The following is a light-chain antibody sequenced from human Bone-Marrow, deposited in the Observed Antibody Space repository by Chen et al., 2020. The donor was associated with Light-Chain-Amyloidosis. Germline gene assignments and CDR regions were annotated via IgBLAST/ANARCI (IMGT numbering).Light chain of an antibody. V-gene: IGLV3-25*03. CDR1: DLPTKY. J-gene: IGLJ2*01. CDR2: RDT. CDR3: QSADSSGTYEGI. Sequence: SYEPTQPPSVSVSPGQTASITCSGDDLPTKYAYWYQQKPGQAPVLVIHRDTERPSGISERFSGSSAGTTATLTISGVQAEDEADYHCQSADSSGTYEGIFGGGTKLTVL.